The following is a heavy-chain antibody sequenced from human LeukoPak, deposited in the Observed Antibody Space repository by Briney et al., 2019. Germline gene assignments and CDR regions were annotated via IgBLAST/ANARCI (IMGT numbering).Heavy chain of an antibody. CDR2: ISGSGGST. J-gene: IGHJ4*02. V-gene: IGHV3-23*01. Sequence: GGSLRLSCAASGFTFSSYAMSWVRQAPGKGLEWVSAISGSGGSTYYADSVKGRFTISRDNSKNTLYLQMNSLRAEDTAVYYCAKVPFIAVAGTGHLDYWGQGTLVTVSS. D-gene: IGHD6-19*01. CDR1: GFTFSSYA. CDR3: AKVPFIAVAGTGHLDY.